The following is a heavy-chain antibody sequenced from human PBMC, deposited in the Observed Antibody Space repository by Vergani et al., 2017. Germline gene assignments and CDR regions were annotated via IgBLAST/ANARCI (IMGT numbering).Heavy chain of an antibody. CDR2: INPSGGHT. D-gene: IGHD3-9*01. CDR1: GSTFSNYY. V-gene: IGHV1-46*03. CDR3: ARGVYGILTGYRY. Sequence: QVQVVQSGAEVKKSGASVKVSCKTSGSTFSNYYMHWVRQAPGQGLEWMGIINPSGGHTNYAQKFQGRVTMTRDTSTSTVYMELSSLRSEDTAIYYCARGVYGILTGYRYWGQGTLVTVSA. J-gene: IGHJ4*02.